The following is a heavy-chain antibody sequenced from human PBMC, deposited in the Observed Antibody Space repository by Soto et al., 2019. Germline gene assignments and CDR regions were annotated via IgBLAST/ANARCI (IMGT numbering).Heavy chain of an antibody. Sequence: GASLKISCQGSGYNFAGYWIAWVRQMPGKGLELMGIIYPSDSDTRYRPSFQGQVTISADKSISSAYLQWSSLRASDTAMYYCARGGVSTRTFDYWGQGTPVTVSS. CDR3: ARGGVSTRTFDY. J-gene: IGHJ4*02. CDR1: GYNFAGYW. CDR2: IYPSDSDT. D-gene: IGHD3-3*01. V-gene: IGHV5-51*01.